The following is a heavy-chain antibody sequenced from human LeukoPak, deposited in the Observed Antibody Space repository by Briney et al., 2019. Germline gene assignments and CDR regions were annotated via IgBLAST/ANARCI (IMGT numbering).Heavy chain of an antibody. CDR2: FDPEDGET. Sequence: ASVKVSCKVSGYTLTELSIHWVRQAPGKGLEWMGGFDPEDGETVYAQKFQGRVTVTEDTSTDTAYMELSSLQSGDTAIYYCATGGIGSRVLRDAFDIWGQGTLVTVSS. V-gene: IGHV1-24*01. D-gene: IGHD4/OR15-4a*01. J-gene: IGHJ3*02. CDR1: GYTLTELS. CDR3: ATGGIGSRVLRDAFDI.